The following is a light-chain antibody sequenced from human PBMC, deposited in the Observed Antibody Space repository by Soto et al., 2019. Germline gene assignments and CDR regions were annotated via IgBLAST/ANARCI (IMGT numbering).Light chain of an antibody. J-gene: IGLJ1*01. CDR3: CSFAGDYLYV. CDR1: ISDVGGYNY. V-gene: IGLV2-11*01. CDR2: DVS. Sequence: QSALTQPRSVSGSPGQSVTISCTGTISDVGGYNYVSWYLQHPGKAPKVMIYDVSKRPSGVPDRFSGSKSGNTASLTISGLQSEDEADYYCCSFAGDYLYVFGTGTKVTVL.